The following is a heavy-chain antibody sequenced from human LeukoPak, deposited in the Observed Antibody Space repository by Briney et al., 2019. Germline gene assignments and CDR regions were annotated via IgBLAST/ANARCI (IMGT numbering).Heavy chain of an antibody. Sequence: SVKVSCKASGGTFSSYAISWVRQAPGQGLEWMGRIIPSFGTANYAQKFQGRVTITTDESTSAAAVELSRLRSGDTAVYYCASEYCSGGSCFALFDYWGQGTLVTVSS. J-gene: IGHJ4*02. D-gene: IGHD2-15*01. CDR2: IIPSFGTA. CDR1: GGTFSSYA. CDR3: ASEYCSGGSCFALFDY. V-gene: IGHV1-69*05.